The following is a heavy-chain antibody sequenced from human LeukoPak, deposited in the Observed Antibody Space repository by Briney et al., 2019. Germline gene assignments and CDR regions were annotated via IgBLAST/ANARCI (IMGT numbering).Heavy chain of an antibody. Sequence: GGSLRLSCAASGFSLSSHWMTWVRQVPGRGPEWVADVNRDGSETYYLDSVKGRFTISKDNAKNSLYLQMNSLRAEDTALYHCARNNGMDVWGQGTTVIVSS. CDR1: GFSLSSHW. CDR3: ARNNGMDV. V-gene: IGHV3-7*03. CDR2: VNRDGSET. J-gene: IGHJ6*02.